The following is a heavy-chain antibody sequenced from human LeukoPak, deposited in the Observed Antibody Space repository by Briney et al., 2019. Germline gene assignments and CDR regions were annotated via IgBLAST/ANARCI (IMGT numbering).Heavy chain of an antibody. CDR2: IYSSGST. V-gene: IGHV4-4*07. CDR1: GGSISSYY. CDR3: ARESYGSESYYFLDY. J-gene: IGHJ4*02. D-gene: IGHD3-10*01. Sequence: PSETLSLTCTASGGSISSYYWSWIRQPAGKGLEWIGRIYSSGSTNYNPSLKSRVTMSVDTSKNQFSLKLSSVTAADTAVYYCARESYGSESYYFLDYWGQGTLVTVSS.